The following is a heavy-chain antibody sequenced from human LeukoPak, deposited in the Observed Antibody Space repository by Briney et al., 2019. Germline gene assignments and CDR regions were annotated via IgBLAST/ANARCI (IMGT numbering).Heavy chain of an antibody. CDR2: FYHSGNT. D-gene: IGHD2/OR15-2a*01. V-gene: IGHV4-38-2*02. J-gene: IGHJ4*02. Sequence: PSETLSLTCTVSGNSISSGYFWAWIRQPPGKGLEWIGAFYHSGNTYYNPSLKNRVTVSVDTSKNQFSLKLSSVTAADTAVYYCARTPHSSNSYFDYWGQGILVTVSS. CDR1: GNSISSGYF. CDR3: ARTPHSSNSYFDY.